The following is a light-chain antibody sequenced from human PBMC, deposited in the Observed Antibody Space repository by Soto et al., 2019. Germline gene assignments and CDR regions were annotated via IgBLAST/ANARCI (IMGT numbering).Light chain of an antibody. Sequence: DIVVTQSPATLSASPGERVTLSCRASQFVSSRLAWYQRRPGQVPRLLIYDTSTRAPGISARFSGSGSGTEFTLTTSSLQSEDVAGYYCQDYIQWPPGLFGPGTKVAIK. V-gene: IGKV3-15*01. CDR3: QDYIQWPPGL. J-gene: IGKJ1*01. CDR2: DTS. CDR1: QFVSSR.